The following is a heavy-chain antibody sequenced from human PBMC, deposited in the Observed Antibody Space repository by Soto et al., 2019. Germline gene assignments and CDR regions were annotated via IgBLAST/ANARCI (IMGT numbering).Heavy chain of an antibody. J-gene: IGHJ6*02. CDR1: GFTFSNAW. D-gene: IGHD3-10*01. CDR2: INSDGSST. Sequence: GGSLRLSCAASGFTFSNAWINWVRQAPGKGLVWVSRINSDGSSTSYADSVKGRFTISRDNAKNTLYLQMNSLRAEDTAVYYCARVRGVILQHYYYYYGMDVWGQGTTVTVSS. V-gene: IGHV3-74*01. CDR3: ARVRGVILQHYYYYYGMDV.